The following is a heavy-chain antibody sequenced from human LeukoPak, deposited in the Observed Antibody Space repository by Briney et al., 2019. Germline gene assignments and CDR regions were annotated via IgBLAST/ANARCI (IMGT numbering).Heavy chain of an antibody. V-gene: IGHV1-2*02. CDR3: AKLGYCRSTSCYEDY. J-gene: IGHJ4*02. CDR2: INPNSGGT. Sequence: ASVKVSCKASGYTFTGYYMHWVRQAPGQGLEWMGWINPNSGGTNYAQKFQGRVTMTRDTSISTAYMELSRLRSDDTAVYYCAKLGYCRSTSCYEDYWGQGTLVTVSS. D-gene: IGHD2-2*01. CDR1: GYTFTGYY.